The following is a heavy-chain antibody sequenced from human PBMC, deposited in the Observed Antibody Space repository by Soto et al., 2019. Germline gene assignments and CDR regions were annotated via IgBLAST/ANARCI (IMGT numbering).Heavy chain of an antibody. CDR1: GFTFIDYA. Sequence: VQLVESGGGLVHPGRSRRLSFAASGFTFIDYARHWVRQAPGKGLEWVAVVSHDGRNTHYADSVKGRFTISRDSSKNTVSLEMTSLRAEDTAVYYCAKGGRQWLVTSDFNYWGQGALVTVSS. CDR3: AKGGRQWLVTSDFNY. J-gene: IGHJ4*02. V-gene: IGHV3-30*18. D-gene: IGHD6-19*01. CDR2: VSHDGRNT.